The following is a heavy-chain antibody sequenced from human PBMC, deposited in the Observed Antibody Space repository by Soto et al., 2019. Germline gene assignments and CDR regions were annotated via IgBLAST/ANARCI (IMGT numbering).Heavy chain of an antibody. CDR3: ARHDWLDP. J-gene: IGHJ5*02. V-gene: IGHV3-53*01. CDR1: GFTVSVDS. Sequence: PGGSLRLSCAASGFTVSVDSMIWVRQAPGKGLEWVSLFYNTGFIHYADSVKGRFTISRDNSKNTLYLQMSNLRAEDTAVYFCARHDWLDPWGQGTLVTVSS. CDR2: FYNTGFI.